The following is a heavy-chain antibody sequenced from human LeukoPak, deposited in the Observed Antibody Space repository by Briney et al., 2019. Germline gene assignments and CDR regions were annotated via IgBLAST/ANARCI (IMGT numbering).Heavy chain of an antibody. J-gene: IGHJ4*02. D-gene: IGHD3-10*01. CDR3: ARHGSGSYYTPPLDF. V-gene: IGHV1-69*06. CDR1: GGILSTYA. Sequence: SVKVSYKASGGILSTYAISWVRQAPGPGLEWMGGIITRFNTANYAQKFQGRVTITAGISTSTTYMELSSLRFEDTAVYYCARHGSGSYYTPPLDFWGQGTLVTVSS. CDR2: IITRFNTA.